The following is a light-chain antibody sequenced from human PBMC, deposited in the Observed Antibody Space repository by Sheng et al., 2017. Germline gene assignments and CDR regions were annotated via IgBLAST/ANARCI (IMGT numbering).Light chain of an antibody. V-gene: IGLV3-19*01. CDR2: GRN. CDR3: NSRDTSGDHV. J-gene: IGLJ1*01. Sequence: SSELTQDPAVSVALGQTVRITCQGDSLRGYFASWYQQKPGRAPVLVIYGRNSRPSEIPDRFSGSSPGNTASLTITGARAEDEADYYCNSRDTSGDHVFGAGTKVTVL. CDR1: SLRGYF.